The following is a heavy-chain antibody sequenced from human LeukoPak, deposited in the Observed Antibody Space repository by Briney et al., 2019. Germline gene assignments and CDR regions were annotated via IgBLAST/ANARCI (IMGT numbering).Heavy chain of an antibody. CDR3: AKIYGARTSYFDY. V-gene: IGHV3-30*02. Sequence: GGSLRLSCAASGFTFSSYGMHWVRQAPGKGLEWVAFIRYDGSNKHYADSVKGRFTISRDNSKNTLYLQMNSLRAEDTAVYYCAKIYGARTSYFDYWGQGTLVTVSS. CDR1: GFTFSSYG. CDR2: IRYDGSNK. J-gene: IGHJ4*02. D-gene: IGHD1-1*01.